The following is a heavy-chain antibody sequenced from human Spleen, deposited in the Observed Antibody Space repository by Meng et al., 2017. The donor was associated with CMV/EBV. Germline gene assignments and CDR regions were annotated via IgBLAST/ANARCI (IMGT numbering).Heavy chain of an antibody. D-gene: IGHD2-2*01. J-gene: IGHJ4*02. V-gene: IGHV4-39*07. CDR2: IYYSGST. Sequence: SETLSLTCTVSGGSISSGTYYWGWIRQPPGKGLEWIGSIYYSGSTYYNPSLKSRVTISADTSKNQFSLKLNSVTAADTAVYYCARDMKGATCYDYWGQGTLVTVSS. CDR1: GGSISSGTYY. CDR3: ARDMKGATCYDY.